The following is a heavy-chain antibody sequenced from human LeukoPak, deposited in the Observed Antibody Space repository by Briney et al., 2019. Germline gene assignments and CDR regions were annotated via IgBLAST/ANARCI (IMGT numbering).Heavy chain of an antibody. CDR3: ARGATENWFDP. V-gene: IGHV1-18*01. CDR2: ISAYNGNT. D-gene: IGHD5-12*01. Sequence: GASVKVSCKASGYKFTSYGISWVRQAPGQGLDWMGWISAYNGNTNYAHNLQGRVTMTTDTSTSTAYMKLRSLRSDDTAVYYCARGATENWFDPWGQGTLVTVSS. J-gene: IGHJ5*02. CDR1: GYKFTSYG.